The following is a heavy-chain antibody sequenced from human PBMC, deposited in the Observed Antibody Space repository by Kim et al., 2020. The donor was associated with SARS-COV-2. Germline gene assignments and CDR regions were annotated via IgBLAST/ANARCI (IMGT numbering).Heavy chain of an antibody. CDR3: ARFDDSNGYYQYYFDY. Sequence: RGSLRLSCVASGFTFTDYALSWVRQAPGKGLEWVSAISGSGRTTYSADSVRGRFTISRDTSKNTVYLQMNSLRAEDTAMYYCARFDDSNGYYQYYFDYWGQGTLVTVSS. CDR2: ISGSGRTT. J-gene: IGHJ4*02. CDR1: GFTFTDYA. V-gene: IGHV3-23*01. D-gene: IGHD3-22*01.